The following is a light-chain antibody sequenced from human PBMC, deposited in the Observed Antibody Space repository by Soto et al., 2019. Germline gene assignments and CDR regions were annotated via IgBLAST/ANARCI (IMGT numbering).Light chain of an antibody. CDR1: QSVSSNF. CDR3: QQYGNSPIT. CDR2: GAS. V-gene: IGKV3-20*01. J-gene: IGKJ1*01. Sequence: EIVLTQSPGTLSLSPGERATLSCRASQSVSSNFLVWYQQRPGQALRLLIYGASRRATGIPDRFSGSGSVADFTLTISRLEPEDFAVYYCQQYGNSPITFGQGTKVDIK.